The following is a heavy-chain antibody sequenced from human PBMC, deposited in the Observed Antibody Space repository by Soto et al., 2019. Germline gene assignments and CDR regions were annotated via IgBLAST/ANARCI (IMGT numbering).Heavy chain of an antibody. J-gene: IGHJ4*02. CDR3: ATVGRANYFDR. CDR2: ISGGGINT. CDR1: GFTFSSYA. Sequence: GGSLRLSCAASGFTFSSYALTWVRQAPGKGLEWVSVISGGGINTLYADSVKGRFTISRDNSKNTLYLQMNSLRADDTAVYYCATVGRANYFDRWGQGTLVTVSS. V-gene: IGHV3-23*01.